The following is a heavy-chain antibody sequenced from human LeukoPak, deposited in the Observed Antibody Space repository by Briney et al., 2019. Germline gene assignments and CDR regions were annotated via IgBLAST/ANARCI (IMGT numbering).Heavy chain of an antibody. J-gene: IGHJ4*02. Sequence: SETLSLTCAVDGGSFSGYYWSWIRQPPGKGLEWIGEINHSGSTNYNPSLKSRVTISVDTSKNQFSLKLSSVTAADTAVYYCAREKYCSGGSCYNYFDYWGQGTLVTVSS. CDR3: AREKYCSGGSCYNYFDY. CDR2: INHSGST. V-gene: IGHV4-34*01. CDR1: GGSFSGYY. D-gene: IGHD2-15*01.